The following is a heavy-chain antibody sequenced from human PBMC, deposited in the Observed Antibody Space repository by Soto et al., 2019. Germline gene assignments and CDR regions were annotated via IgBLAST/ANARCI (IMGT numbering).Heavy chain of an antibody. J-gene: IGHJ4*02. CDR2: ISSTTNYI. V-gene: IGHV3-21*06. CDR1: GFTFTRYS. CDR3: ARESEDLTSNFDY. Sequence: GALRLSCAASGFTFTRYSMNWVRQAPGKGLEWVSSISSTTNYIYYGDSMKGRFTISRDNAKNSLYLEMNSLRAEDTAVYYCARESEDLTSNFDYWGQGTLVTVSS.